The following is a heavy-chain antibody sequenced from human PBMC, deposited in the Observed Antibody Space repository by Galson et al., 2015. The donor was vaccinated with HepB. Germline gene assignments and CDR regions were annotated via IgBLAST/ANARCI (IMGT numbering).Heavy chain of an antibody. Sequence: SLRLSCAASGFTFSSYSMNWVRQAPGEGLEWLSYISSDSSAMYYADSVKGRFTISRENAKNSLFLQMNSLRVEDTAVYYCARLWFGEFYWGQGTLVTVSS. D-gene: IGHD3-10*01. V-gene: IGHV3-48*01. CDR1: GFTFSSYS. CDR2: ISSDSSAM. J-gene: IGHJ4*02. CDR3: ARLWFGEFY.